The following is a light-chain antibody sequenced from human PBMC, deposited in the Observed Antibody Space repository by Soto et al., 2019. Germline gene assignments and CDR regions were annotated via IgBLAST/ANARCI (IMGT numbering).Light chain of an antibody. J-gene: IGKJ2*01. CDR1: QSVSSNF. V-gene: IGKV3-20*01. Sequence: EIVLTQSPGTLSLSPGERATLSCGASQSVSSNFLAWYQQKPGQAPRLLIYDASTRATGIPDTFSGSGSGTDFTLTSSRLEPEDFAVYYCQQYGSSPRTFCQGTKLEIK. CDR3: QQYGSSPRT. CDR2: DAS.